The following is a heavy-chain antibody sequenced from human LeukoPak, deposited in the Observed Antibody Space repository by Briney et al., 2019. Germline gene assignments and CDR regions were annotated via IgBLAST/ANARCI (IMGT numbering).Heavy chain of an antibody. J-gene: IGHJ2*01. D-gene: IGHD1-26*01. CDR1: GGSFSGYY. CDR2: IYHSGST. CDR3: AGVHSGNYWYFDL. Sequence: SETLSLTCAVYGGSFSGYYWTWIRQPPGKGLEWIGSIYHSGSTYYNPSLKSRVTISVDTSKNQFSLKLSSVTAADTAVYYCAGVHSGNYWYFDLWGRGTLVTVSS. V-gene: IGHV4-34*01.